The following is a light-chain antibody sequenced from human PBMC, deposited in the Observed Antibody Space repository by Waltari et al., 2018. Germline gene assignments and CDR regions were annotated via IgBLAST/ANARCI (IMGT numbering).Light chain of an antibody. V-gene: IGKV1-5*03. CDR3: QQYDNFPST. Sequence: STSVGDSGTITCRASQSISTWLAWYQQKPGKAPRLLIYEASKLETGVSSRFSGSGSGTEFTLTISSLQPDDFATYYCQQYDNFPSTFGQGTRLEIK. CDR2: EAS. CDR1: QSISTW. J-gene: IGKJ2*01.